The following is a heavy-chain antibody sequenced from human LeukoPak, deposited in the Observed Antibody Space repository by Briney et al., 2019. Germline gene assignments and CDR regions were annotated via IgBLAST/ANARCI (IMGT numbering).Heavy chain of an antibody. CDR2: INSDGRST. Sequence: GGSLRLSCAVSGFSINNYWMHWVRQAPGKGLVWVSRINSDGRSTTYADSVKGRFTISRDNAKNTLYLQVNSLTVEDTAIYYCTINRDPGAYGKSDPWGQGTLVTVSS. J-gene: IGHJ5*02. CDR3: TINRDPGAYGKSDP. D-gene: IGHD3-16*01. CDR1: GFSINNYW. V-gene: IGHV3-74*03.